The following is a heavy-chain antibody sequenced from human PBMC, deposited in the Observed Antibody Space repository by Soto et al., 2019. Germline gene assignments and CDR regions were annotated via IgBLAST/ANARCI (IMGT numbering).Heavy chain of an antibody. CDR1: GFTFSSDW. CDR2: ISTDASST. J-gene: IGHJ1*01. CDR3: ARLPNKSPQN. Sequence: EVPLLESGGGLVQPGGSLRLSCAGSGFTFSSDWMHWVRQAPGKGLVWVSSISTDASSTSYADPVKGLFTISRDNAKNTLYLQMNSVRAEDTAVYYCARLPNKSPQNWGQGTLVIVSP. V-gene: IGHV3-74*01.